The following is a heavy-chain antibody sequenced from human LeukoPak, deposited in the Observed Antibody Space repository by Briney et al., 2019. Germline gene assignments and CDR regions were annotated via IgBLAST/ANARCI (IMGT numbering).Heavy chain of an antibody. J-gene: IGHJ4*02. V-gene: IGHV3-23*01. Sequence: GGSLRLSCAASGFTASSNYMTWARQAPGKGLEWVSGISGSGGTTYYADSVKGRFTISRDNSKNTLYVQMNRLGAEDTAIYYCAKGTSYSTSWPLFDYWGQGILVTVSS. CDR2: ISGSGGTT. D-gene: IGHD6-13*01. CDR3: AKGTSYSTSWPLFDY. CDR1: GFTASSNY.